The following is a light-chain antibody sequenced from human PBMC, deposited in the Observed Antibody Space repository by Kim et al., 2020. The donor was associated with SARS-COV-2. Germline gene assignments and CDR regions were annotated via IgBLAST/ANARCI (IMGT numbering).Light chain of an antibody. J-gene: IGLJ2*01. Sequence: GAMATISCSVTTSNIAVHYFYWYQHLPGTAPKLLIYRNNQRPSGVPDRFSGSRSDTSASLAISGLRSEDEGDYYCSAWDNSLSAVLFGGGTQLTVL. CDR3: SAWDNSLSAVL. V-gene: IGLV1-47*01. CDR1: TSNIAVHY. CDR2: RNN.